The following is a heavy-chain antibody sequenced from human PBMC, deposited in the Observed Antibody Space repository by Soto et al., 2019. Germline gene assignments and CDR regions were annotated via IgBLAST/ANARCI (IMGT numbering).Heavy chain of an antibody. Sequence: EVPLLESGGALVQPGGSLRISCAASGFTFSTYSMTWLRQAPGKGLEWVSTISNSGGSTYYIDSVKGRFTISRDNSKNTLYLQMNSLRVEDTAAYYCAKDWTSIWGQGTMVTVSS. D-gene: IGHD3-3*01. CDR3: AKDWTSI. J-gene: IGHJ3*02. CDR1: GFTFSTYS. V-gene: IGHV3-23*01. CDR2: ISNSGGST.